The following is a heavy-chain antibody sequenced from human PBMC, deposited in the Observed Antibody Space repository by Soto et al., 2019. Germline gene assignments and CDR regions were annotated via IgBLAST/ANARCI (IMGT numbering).Heavy chain of an antibody. CDR2: IYPGDSDT. J-gene: IGHJ6*03. Sequence: GESLKISCKGSGYSFTSYWIGWVRQMPGKGLEWMGIIYPGDSDTRYSPSFQGQVTISADKSISTAYLQWSSLKASDTAMYYCARHLAGRYSSSSLDYYYYYMDVWGKGTTVTV. CDR3: ARHLAGRYSSSSLDYYYYYMDV. V-gene: IGHV5-51*01. CDR1: GYSFTSYW. D-gene: IGHD6-6*01.